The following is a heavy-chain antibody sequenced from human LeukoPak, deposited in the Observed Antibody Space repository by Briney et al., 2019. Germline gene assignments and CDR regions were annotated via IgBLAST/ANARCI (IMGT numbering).Heavy chain of an antibody. CDR2: INPQSGNT. D-gene: IGHD4-11*01. Sequence: GASVKGSCKASGYTFTNYDINWVRQATGQGREWMGGINPQSGNTGYAQKFQGRVTITRDTSITTAYMELSSLRSEDTAVYYCARGTNYSNYGSAYYYYMDVWGKGTTVTVSS. CDR1: GYTFTNYD. CDR3: ARGTNYSNYGSAYYYYMDV. J-gene: IGHJ6*03. V-gene: IGHV1-8*03.